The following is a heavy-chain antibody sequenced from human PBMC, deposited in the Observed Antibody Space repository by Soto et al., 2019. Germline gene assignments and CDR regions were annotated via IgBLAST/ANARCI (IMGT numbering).Heavy chain of an antibody. D-gene: IGHD5-12*01. J-gene: IGHJ3*02. Sequence: PVLLMRHECAASEFTTTNYAMSWVRKDPGKGLEWVSAISHSGSNAYYADSVKGRFTLSRDNSENTLSLQVNSLRVEDTAVYYCAKGSGSGYDLGGHDAFDIWGQGTMVTVSS. CDR2: ISHSGSNA. CDR1: EFTTTNYA. CDR3: AKGSGSGYDLGGHDAFDI. V-gene: IGHV3-23*01.